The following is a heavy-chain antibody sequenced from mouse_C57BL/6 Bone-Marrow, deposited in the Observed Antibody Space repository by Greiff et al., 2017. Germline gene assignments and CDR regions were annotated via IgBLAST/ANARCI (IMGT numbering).Heavy chain of an antibody. V-gene: IGHV14-4*01. CDR1: GFNIKDDY. D-gene: IGHD1-1*01. J-gene: IGHJ3*01. CDR3: TLITTVVARRFAY. CDR2: IDPENGDT. Sequence: DVKLVESGAELVRPGASVKLSCTASGFNIKDDYMHWVKQRPEQGLEWIGWIDPENGDTEYASKFQGKATITADPSSNTAYLQLSSLTSEDTAVYYCTLITTVVARRFAYWGQGTLVTVSA.